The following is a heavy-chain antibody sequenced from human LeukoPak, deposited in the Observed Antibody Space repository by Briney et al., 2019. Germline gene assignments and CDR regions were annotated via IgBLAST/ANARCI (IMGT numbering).Heavy chain of an antibody. D-gene: IGHD6-6*01. V-gene: IGHV1-46*01. CDR3: AREQGSSSSGRYGLDV. J-gene: IGHJ6*02. Sequence: GGSVKVSCKASGYTFISYYIHWVRQAPGQGLEWMGIINPSGGSTSYAQKFQGRVTMTRDTSTSTVYMELSSLRSEDTAVYYCAREQGSSSSGRYGLDVWGQGTTVTVSS. CDR1: GYTFISYY. CDR2: INPSGGST.